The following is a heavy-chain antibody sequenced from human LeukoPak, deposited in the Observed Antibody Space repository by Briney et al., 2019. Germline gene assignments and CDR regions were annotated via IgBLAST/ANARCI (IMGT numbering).Heavy chain of an antibody. V-gene: IGHV3-74*01. Sequence: PGGSLRLSCVASGFTFSSYWIHWVRQAPGKGLVWVSRINSNGGSTDYADSVKGRFTISRDNAKNSLYLQMNSLRAEDTAVYYCAKPRTIGYSSSWYDYWGQGTLVTVSS. CDR2: INSNGGST. CDR3: AKPRTIGYSSSWYDY. J-gene: IGHJ4*02. CDR1: GFTFSSYW. D-gene: IGHD6-13*01.